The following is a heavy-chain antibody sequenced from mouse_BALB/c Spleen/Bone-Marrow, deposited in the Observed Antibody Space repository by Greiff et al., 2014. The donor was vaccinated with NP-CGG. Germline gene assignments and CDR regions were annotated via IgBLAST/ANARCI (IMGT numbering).Heavy chain of an antibody. V-gene: IGHV5-4*02. CDR2: ISDGGSYT. CDR1: GFTFSDYY. J-gene: IGHJ2*01. CDR3: ARGSSYFDY. Sequence: DVHLVESGGGLVKPRGSLKLSCAASGFTFSDYYMYWVRQTPEKRLEWVATISDGGSYTYYPDSVKGRFTISRDNAKNNLYLQMSSLKSEDTAMYYCARGSSYFDYWGQGTTLTVSS. D-gene: IGHD1-1*01.